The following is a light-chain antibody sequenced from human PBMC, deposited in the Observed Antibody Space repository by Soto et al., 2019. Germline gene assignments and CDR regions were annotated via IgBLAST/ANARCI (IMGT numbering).Light chain of an antibody. CDR1: RLGNKY. V-gene: IGLV3-1*01. Sequence: SSELTQPPSLSVSPGQTASITCSGDRLGNKYTCWYQQKPGQSPVLLIYQDAKRPSGIPERFSGSNSGNTATLTISGTQAVDEADYYCQAWDSSTSWVFGGGTKLTVL. CDR3: QAWDSSTSWV. CDR2: QDA. J-gene: IGLJ3*02.